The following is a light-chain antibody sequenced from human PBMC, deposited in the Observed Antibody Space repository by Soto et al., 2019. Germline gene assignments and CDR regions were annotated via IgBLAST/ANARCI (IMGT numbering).Light chain of an antibody. V-gene: IGLV2-8*01. Sequence: QSVLTQPPSASGFPGQSVTISGTGTSSDVGYYDYVSWYQQHPGKAPKLVIYEVTKRPSGVPDRVSASKSGNTASLTVSGLRAEDEADYFCKSYAGSNTYVFGSGTKVTVL. CDR1: SSDVGYYDY. J-gene: IGLJ1*01. CDR2: EVT. CDR3: KSYAGSNTYV.